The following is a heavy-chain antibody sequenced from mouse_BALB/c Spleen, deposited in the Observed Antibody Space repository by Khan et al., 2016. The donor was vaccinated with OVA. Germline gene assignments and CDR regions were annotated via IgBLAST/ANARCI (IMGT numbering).Heavy chain of an antibody. CDR2: ISPGSGDT. Sequence: QVQLQQSGAELARPGASVKLSCTASGYTFTDYYINWVKKRTGQGLEWIGEISPGSGDTYYNERFMGKATLTADKPTRTPDLLLSTLTSEASAVYFCARRNYCGYTFAYWGQGTLVTVSA. D-gene: IGHD1-2*01. J-gene: IGHJ3*01. CDR3: ARRNYCGYTFAY. CDR1: GYTFTDYY. V-gene: IGHV1-77*01.